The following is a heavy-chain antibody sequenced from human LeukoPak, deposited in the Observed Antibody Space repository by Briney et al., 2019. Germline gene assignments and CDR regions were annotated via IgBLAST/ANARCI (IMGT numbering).Heavy chain of an antibody. CDR2: IFYSGST. V-gene: IGHV4-39*07. CDR3: AASRDGYLWDYFDY. D-gene: IGHD5-24*01. J-gene: IGHJ4*02. Sequence: SETLSLICTVSGGSIGSNSYYWGWIRQPPGKGLEWIGSIFYSGSTYYNPSLKSRVSISIDISNSQFSLNLSSVTAADTAVYYCAASRDGYLWDYFDYWGQGTLVTVSS. CDR1: GGSIGSNSYY.